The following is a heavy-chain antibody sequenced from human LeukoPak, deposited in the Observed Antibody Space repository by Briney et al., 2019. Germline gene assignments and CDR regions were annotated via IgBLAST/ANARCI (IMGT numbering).Heavy chain of an antibody. CDR1: GASITSYY. V-gene: IGHV4-59*08. CDR3: ASFGRRDGYNPYYFDY. D-gene: IGHD5-24*01. J-gene: IGHJ4*02. Sequence: PSETLSLTCTVSGASITSYYWSWIRQPPGKGLEWIGYIYYSGSTNYNPSLKSRVTIAVDTSKNQFSLKLSSVTAADTAVYYCASFGRRDGYNPYYFDYWGQGSLVTVSS. CDR2: IYYSGST.